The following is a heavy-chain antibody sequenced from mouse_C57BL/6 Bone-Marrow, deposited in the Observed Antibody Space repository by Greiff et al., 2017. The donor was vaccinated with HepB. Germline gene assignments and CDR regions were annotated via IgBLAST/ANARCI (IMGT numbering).Heavy chain of an antibody. Sequence: VQLQQPGAELVKPGASVKLSCKASGYTFTSYWMQWVKQRPGQGLEWIGEIDPSDSYTNYNQKFKGKATLTVDTSSSTAYMQLSSLTSEDSAVYYCARFWVYYYGSSYFDTGAKAPLSQSPQ. CDR3: ARFWVYYYGSSYFDT. V-gene: IGHV1-50*01. CDR2: IDPSDSYT. D-gene: IGHD1-1*01. CDR1: GYTFTSYW. J-gene: IGHJ2*01.